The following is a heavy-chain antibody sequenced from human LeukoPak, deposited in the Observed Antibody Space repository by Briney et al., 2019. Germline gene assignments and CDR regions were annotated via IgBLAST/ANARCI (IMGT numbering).Heavy chain of an antibody. D-gene: IGHD4-17*01. CDR3: ARHVYGEYGPGDY. V-gene: IGHV4-39*01. CDR1: GGSISSSSHY. J-gene: IGHJ4*02. CDR2: MRCGST. Sequence: SETLSLTCTVSGGSISSSSHYWGWLRQPPGKGLEWIGSMRCGSTYYNLSLKSRVTISVDTSKSQFSLKLSSETAADTAVYYCARHVYGEYGPGDYWGQGILVTVSS.